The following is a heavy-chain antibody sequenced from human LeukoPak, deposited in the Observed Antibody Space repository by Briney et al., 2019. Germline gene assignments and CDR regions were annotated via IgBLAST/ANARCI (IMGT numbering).Heavy chain of an antibody. V-gene: IGHV3-15*01. D-gene: IGHD3-16*01. CDR3: AKVPFGGGRLIVFDY. Sequence: GGSLRLSCAASGFTFSNAWMSWVRQAPGKGLEWVGRIKSKTDGGTTDYAAPVKGRFTISRDDSKNTLYLQMNSLKTEDTAVYYCAKVPFGGGRLIVFDYWGQGTLVTVSS. CDR1: GFTFSNAW. CDR2: IKSKTDGGTT. J-gene: IGHJ4*02.